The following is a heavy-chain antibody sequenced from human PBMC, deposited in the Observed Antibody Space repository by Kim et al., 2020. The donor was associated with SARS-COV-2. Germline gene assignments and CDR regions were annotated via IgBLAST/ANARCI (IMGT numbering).Heavy chain of an antibody. J-gene: IGHJ4*02. D-gene: IGHD1-26*01. Sequence: NYAQKFQGRVTITADKSTSTAYMELSSLRSEDTAVYYCARAWGGATSEDYWGQGTLVTVSS. CDR3: ARAWGGATSEDY. V-gene: IGHV1-69*04.